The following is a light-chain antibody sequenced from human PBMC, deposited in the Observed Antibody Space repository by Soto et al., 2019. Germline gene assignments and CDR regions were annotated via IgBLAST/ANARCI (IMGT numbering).Light chain of an antibody. J-gene: IGLJ1*01. Sequence: QSVLTQPASVSGSPGQSITISCTGTSSDVGGYNYVSWYQHHPGKAPKLIIYDVTNRPSGVSNPFSGSKSGNTASLTISGLQPDDEADYYCSSYTTSNTRQIVFGTGTKVTVL. V-gene: IGLV2-14*03. CDR2: DVT. CDR3: SSYTTSNTRQIV. CDR1: SSDVGGYNY.